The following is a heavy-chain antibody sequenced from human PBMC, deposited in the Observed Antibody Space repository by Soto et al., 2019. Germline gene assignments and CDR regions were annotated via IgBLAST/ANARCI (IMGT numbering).Heavy chain of an antibody. CDR1: GYTFTSYD. Sequence: ASVKVSCKASGYTFTSYDINWVRQATGQGLEWMGWMNPNSGNTGYAQKFQGRVTMTRDTSISTAYMELSSLRSEDTAVYYCARDVEGGYGIESDYWGQGTLVTVSS. J-gene: IGHJ4*02. V-gene: IGHV1-8*01. D-gene: IGHD5-12*01. CDR3: ARDVEGGYGIESDY. CDR2: MNPNSGNT.